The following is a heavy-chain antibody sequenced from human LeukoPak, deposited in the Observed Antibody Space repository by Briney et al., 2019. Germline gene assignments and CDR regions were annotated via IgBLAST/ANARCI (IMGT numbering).Heavy chain of an antibody. D-gene: IGHD1-1*01. V-gene: IGHV1-18*01. Sequence: GASVKVSCKASGYTFTSYDISWVRQAPGQGLEWMGWISAYNGNTNYAQKLQGRVTMTTDTSTSTAYMELRSLRSDDTAVYYCARDGAGSTYYYYMDVWGKGTTVTVSS. CDR3: ARDGAGSTYYYYMDV. J-gene: IGHJ6*03. CDR1: GYTFTSYD. CDR2: ISAYNGNT.